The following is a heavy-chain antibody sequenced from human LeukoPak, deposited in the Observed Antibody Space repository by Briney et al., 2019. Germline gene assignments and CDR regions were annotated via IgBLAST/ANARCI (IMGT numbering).Heavy chain of an antibody. CDR1: GFTFSSYA. V-gene: IGHV3-30-3*01. CDR2: ISYDGSNK. CDR3: ARASIAVAGTFDY. J-gene: IGHJ4*02. Sequence: GGSLRLSCAASGFTFSSYAMHWVRRAPGKGLEWVAVISYDGSNKYYADSVKGRFTISRDNSKNTLYLQMNSLRAEDTAVYYCARASIAVAGTFDYWGQGTLVTVSS. D-gene: IGHD6-19*01.